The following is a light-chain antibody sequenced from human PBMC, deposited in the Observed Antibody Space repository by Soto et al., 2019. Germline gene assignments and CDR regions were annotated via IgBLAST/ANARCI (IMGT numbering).Light chain of an antibody. CDR1: SSNIGSNT. V-gene: IGLV1-44*01. CDR3: AEWEASLNGYV. J-gene: IGLJ1*01. CDR2: NDN. Sequence: QSALTQPPSASGTPGQRVTISCSGSSSNIGSNTVNWYQQLPGTAPKLLIYNDNQRPSGVPDRFSGSKSGTSASLAISGLQSGDEADYACAEWEASLNGYVFGTGTKVTVL.